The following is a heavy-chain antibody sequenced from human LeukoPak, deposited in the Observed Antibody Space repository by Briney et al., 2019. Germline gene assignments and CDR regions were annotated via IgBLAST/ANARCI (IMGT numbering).Heavy chain of an antibody. V-gene: IGHV3-23*01. J-gene: IGHJ4*02. CDR3: AKEGVVVVVAANDY. Sequence: GGSLRLSCAASGFTFSSYAMSWVRQAPGKGLEWFSAVSGSGGSTYYADSVKGRFTISRDNSKNTLYLQMNSLRAEDTAVYYCAKEGVVVVVAANDYWGQGTLVTVSS. CDR1: GFTFSSYA. D-gene: IGHD2-15*01. CDR2: VSGSGGST.